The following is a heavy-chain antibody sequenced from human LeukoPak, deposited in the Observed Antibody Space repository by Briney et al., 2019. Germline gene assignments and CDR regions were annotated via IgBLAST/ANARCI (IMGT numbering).Heavy chain of an antibody. J-gene: IGHJ6*03. CDR2: IRSKAYGGTT. CDR1: GFTFGDYA. V-gene: IGHV3-49*04. CDR3: TRDGRGTMVRGPYYYYMDV. D-gene: IGHD3-10*01. Sequence: GGSLRLSCTASGFTFGDYAMSWVRQAPGKGLEWVGFIRSKAYGGTTEYAASVKGRFTISRDDSKSIAYLQMNNLKTEDTAVYYCTRDGRGTMVRGPYYYYMDVWGKGTTVTISS.